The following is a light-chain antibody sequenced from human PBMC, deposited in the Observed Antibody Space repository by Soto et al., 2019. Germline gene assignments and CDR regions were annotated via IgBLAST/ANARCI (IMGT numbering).Light chain of an antibody. CDR3: MQTLQTPT. CDR1: QSLLHSNGYNY. J-gene: IGKJ1*01. CDR2: LGS. V-gene: IGKV2-28*01. Sequence: DIVMTQSPLSLAVTPGEPASISCRSSQSLLHSNGYNYLDWYLQKPGQSPQLLIYLGSNRASGVPDRFSGSGSGTDFILRINRVEAEDVGVYYCMQTLQTPTFGQGTKVDIK.